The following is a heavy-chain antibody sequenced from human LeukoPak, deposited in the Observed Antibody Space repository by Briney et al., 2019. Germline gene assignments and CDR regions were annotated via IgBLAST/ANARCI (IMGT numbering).Heavy chain of an antibody. CDR1: GGSISSYY. Sequence: SETLSLTCTVSGGSISSYYWSWIRQPPGKGLEWIGYIYYSGSTNYNPSLKSRVTISVDTSKNQFSLKLSSVTAAGTAVYYCARGVVLEWFHVWFDPWGQGTLVAVSS. V-gene: IGHV4-59*01. D-gene: IGHD3-3*01. J-gene: IGHJ5*02. CDR2: IYYSGST. CDR3: ARGVVLEWFHVWFDP.